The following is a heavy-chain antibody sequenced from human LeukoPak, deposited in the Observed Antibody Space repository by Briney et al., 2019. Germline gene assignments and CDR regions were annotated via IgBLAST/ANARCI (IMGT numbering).Heavy chain of an antibody. D-gene: IGHD1-1*01. CDR2: IFAGGRT. Sequence: PSETLSLTCSVSGDSVSRNIYYWGWVHQPPGKGLEWIGSIFAGGRTYYNPSLKSRVATSVDTSNNQFSLTLNSVTAADTGVFYCASQRAGGYNWWYFDVWGRGTLVTVSS. CDR3: ASQRAGGYNWWYFDV. V-gene: IGHV4-39*01. CDR1: GDSVSRNIYY. J-gene: IGHJ2*01.